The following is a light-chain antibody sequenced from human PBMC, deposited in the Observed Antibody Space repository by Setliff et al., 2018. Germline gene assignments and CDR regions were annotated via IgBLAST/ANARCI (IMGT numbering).Light chain of an antibody. J-gene: IGLJ1*01. V-gene: IGLV2-14*03. Sequence: QSALTQPASVSGSPGQSITISCSGTSSDVGSYDLVSWYQQHPGKAPKLIIYGVSDRPSGVSSRFSGSKSGNTAYLTISGLQPEDEAEYYCNAYASDTTYVFGSGTKVTV. CDR1: SSDVGSYDL. CDR3: NAYASDTTYV. CDR2: GVS.